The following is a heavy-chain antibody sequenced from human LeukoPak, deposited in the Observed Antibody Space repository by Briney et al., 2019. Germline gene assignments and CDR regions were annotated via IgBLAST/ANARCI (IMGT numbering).Heavy chain of an antibody. Sequence: SETLSLTCTVSGGSISSYYWSWIRQPAGKGLEWIGRIYTSGSTNYNPSLKSRVTMSVDTSKNQFSLKLSSVTAADTAVYYCARADTAMVTIGVFAFDIWGQGTMVTVSS. J-gene: IGHJ3*02. CDR2: IYTSGST. V-gene: IGHV4-4*07. CDR1: GGSISSYY. D-gene: IGHD5-18*01. CDR3: ARADTAMVTIGVFAFDI.